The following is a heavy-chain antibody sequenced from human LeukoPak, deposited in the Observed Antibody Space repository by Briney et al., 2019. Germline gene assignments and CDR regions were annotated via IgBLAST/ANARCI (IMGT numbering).Heavy chain of an antibody. Sequence: ASVKVSCKASGYTFTSYAITWVRQAPGQGLEWMGWISVYNGHTNYAQKLQARVTMTTDTSISTAYMELSRLRSDDTAVYYCAIENTGRVAPYCSSTSCYEYAFDIWGQGTMVTVSS. J-gene: IGHJ3*02. V-gene: IGHV1-18*01. CDR2: ISVYNGHT. CDR3: AIENTGRVAPYCSSTSCYEYAFDI. CDR1: GYTFTSYA. D-gene: IGHD2-2*01.